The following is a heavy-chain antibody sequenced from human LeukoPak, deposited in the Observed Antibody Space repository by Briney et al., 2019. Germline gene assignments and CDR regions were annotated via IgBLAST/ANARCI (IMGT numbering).Heavy chain of an antibody. CDR2: INSDGSSI. Sequence: GGSLRLSCAASGFTFSSYSMNWVRQAPGKGLVWVSRINSDGSSISYADSVKGRFTISRDNAKKTSYLQMNSLRAEDTAVYYCARASRGYRYGDFDYWGQGTLVTVSS. J-gene: IGHJ4*02. CDR3: ARASRGYRYGDFDY. D-gene: IGHD5-18*01. CDR1: GFTFSSYS. V-gene: IGHV3-74*01.